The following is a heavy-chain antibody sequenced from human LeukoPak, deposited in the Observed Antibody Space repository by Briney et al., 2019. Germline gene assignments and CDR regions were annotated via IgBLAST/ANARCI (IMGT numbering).Heavy chain of an antibody. CDR2: ISGSGGST. V-gene: IGHV3-23*01. D-gene: IGHD6-6*01. CDR1: GFTFSSYA. J-gene: IGHJ4*02. CDR3: AKSWIAARPNVYYFDY. Sequence: GASLRLSCAASGFTFSSYAMRWVRQAPGKGLEWVSAISGSGGSTYYADSVKGRFTISRDNSKNTLYLQMNSLRAEDTAVYYCAKSWIAARPNVYYFDYWGQGTLVTVSS.